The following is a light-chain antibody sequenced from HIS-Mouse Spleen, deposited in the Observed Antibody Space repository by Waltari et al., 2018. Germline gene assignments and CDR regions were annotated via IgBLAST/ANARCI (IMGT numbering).Light chain of an antibody. CDR1: QGISSY. Sequence: DLQLTQSPSFLSASVGDRVTITCRASQGISSYLAWYQQTPGKAPKLLIYAASTLQSGVPSRFSGSGSGTEFTLTISSLQPEDFATYYCQQLNSYPPTFGQGTKVEIK. J-gene: IGKJ1*01. V-gene: IGKV1-9*01. CDR2: AAS. CDR3: QQLNSYPPT.